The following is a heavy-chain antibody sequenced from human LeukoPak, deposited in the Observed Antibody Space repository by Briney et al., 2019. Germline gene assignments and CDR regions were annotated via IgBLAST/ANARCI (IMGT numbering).Heavy chain of an antibody. CDR1: VGSISSSIYY. D-gene: IGHD6-6*01. CDR2: INYSGST. V-gene: IGHV4-39*01. CDR3: ARYSTSSGWFDP. Sequence: SETLSLTCIVSVGSISSSIYYWGWIRHPPGQGLECIGTINYSGSTYYSPSLKSRLTITVDSSKNQFALKLTSVTAADTAVYYCARYSTSSGWFDPWGQGILVTVSS. J-gene: IGHJ5*02.